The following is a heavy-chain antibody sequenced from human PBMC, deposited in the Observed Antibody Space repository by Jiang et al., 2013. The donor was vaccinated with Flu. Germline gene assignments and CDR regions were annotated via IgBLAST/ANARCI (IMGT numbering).Heavy chain of an antibody. CDR2: INPNSGGT. Sequence: GAEVKKPGASVKVSCKASGYTFTGYYMHWVRQAPGQGLEWMGWINPNSGGTNYAQKFQGWVTMTRDTSISTAYMELSRLGSEDTAVYYCARGSSYGYEFHNGMDVWGQGTTVTVSS. CDR1: GYTFTGYY. V-gene: IGHV1-2*04. CDR3: ARGSSYGYEFHNGMDV. D-gene: IGHD5-18*01. J-gene: IGHJ6*02.